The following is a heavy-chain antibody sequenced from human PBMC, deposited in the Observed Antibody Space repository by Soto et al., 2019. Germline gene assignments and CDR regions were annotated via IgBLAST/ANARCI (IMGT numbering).Heavy chain of an antibody. V-gene: IGHV4-34*01. Sequence: SETLAVTCAGYGGSFSGYYWSWIRQPPGKGLEWIGEINHSGSTNYNPSLKSRVTISVDTSKKQFSLKLSSVTAADTAVYYCARLRDTTMVFDYWGQGTLVTVSS. CDR2: INHSGST. CDR3: ARLRDTTMVFDY. D-gene: IGHD5-18*01. J-gene: IGHJ4*02. CDR1: GGSFSGYY.